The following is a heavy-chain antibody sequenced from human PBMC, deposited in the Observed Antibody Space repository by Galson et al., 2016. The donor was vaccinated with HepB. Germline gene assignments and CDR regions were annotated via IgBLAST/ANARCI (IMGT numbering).Heavy chain of an antibody. CDR3: ANDQKPRGFDY. CDR2: ISSASATI. Sequence: SLRLSCEASGMTFSDSYMSWIRQPPGRGLEWVAYISSASATISYADSVRGRFTISRDNRRSLLFLEMNSLRAEDTALYYCANDQKPRGFDYWGQGTLVTVSS. CDR1: GMTFSDSY. D-gene: IGHD3-10*01. J-gene: IGHJ4*02. V-gene: IGHV3-11*01.